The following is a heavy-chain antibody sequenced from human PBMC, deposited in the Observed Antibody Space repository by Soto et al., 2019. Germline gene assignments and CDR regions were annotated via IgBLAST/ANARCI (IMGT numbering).Heavy chain of an antibody. CDR1: GFTFSSYW. Sequence: GSLRRSCAASGFTFSSYWMHWVRQAPGKGLVWVSRINSDGSSTSYADSVKGRFTISRDNAKNTLYLQMNSLRAEDTAVYYCAREGRSPHRGYYFDYWGQGTLVTVSS. CDR3: AREGRSPHRGYYFDY. J-gene: IGHJ4*02. CDR2: INSDGSST. D-gene: IGHD6-19*01. V-gene: IGHV3-74*01.